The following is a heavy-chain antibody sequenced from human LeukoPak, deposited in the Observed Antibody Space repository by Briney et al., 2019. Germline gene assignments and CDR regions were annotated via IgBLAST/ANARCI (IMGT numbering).Heavy chain of an antibody. Sequence: PGGSLRLSCAASEFTFSSYWMSWVRQAPGKGLEWVANIKEDGGEQYYADSVKGRFSISRDNANNSFYLQMNNLRAEDTAVYYCAVGIGWLIDWGQGTLVTVSS. V-gene: IGHV3-7*01. CDR2: IKEDGGEQ. CDR3: AVGIGWLID. D-gene: IGHD5-12*01. CDR1: EFTFSSYW. J-gene: IGHJ4*02.